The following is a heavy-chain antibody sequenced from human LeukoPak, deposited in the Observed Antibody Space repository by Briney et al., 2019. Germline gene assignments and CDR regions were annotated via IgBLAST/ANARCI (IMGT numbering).Heavy chain of an antibody. D-gene: IGHD2-2*01. J-gene: IGHJ5*02. V-gene: IGHV4-30-4*01. CDR3: ARTTGRGIVVLPGASWYWFDP. Sequence: NSSETLSLTCTVSGGSISSGDYYWSWVRQPPGKGLEWIGYIYYSGSTYYNPSLKSRLTISVDTSKNQFSLKLSSVTAADTAVYYCARTTGRGIVVLPGASWYWFDPWGQGSLVTVSS. CDR2: IYYSGST. CDR1: GGSISSGDYY.